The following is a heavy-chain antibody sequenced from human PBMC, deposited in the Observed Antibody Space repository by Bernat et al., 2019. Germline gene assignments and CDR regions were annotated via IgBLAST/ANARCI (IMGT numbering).Heavy chain of an antibody. CDR3: AREGKYRSTWYPLDY. Sequence: QVQVVESGGGVVQPGRFLRLSCTASGFTLNDFAMYWVRQAPGKGLEWVAFISYDGSNKYYADSVKGRFAISRDISKSTLYLQMDSLRVEDTAVYYCAREGKYRSTWYPLDYWGQGTLVTVSS. V-gene: IGHV3-30*09. D-gene: IGHD6-13*01. J-gene: IGHJ4*02. CDR2: ISYDGSNK. CDR1: GFTLNDFA.